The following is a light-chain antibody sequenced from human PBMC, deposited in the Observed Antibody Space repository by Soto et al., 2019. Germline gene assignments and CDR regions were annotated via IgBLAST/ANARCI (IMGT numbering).Light chain of an antibody. CDR1: QSVSSN. Sequence: EIVMTQSPATLSLSPGERATLSCRASQSVSSNLAWYQQKPGQAPRLLIYGPSTRATGNPGRFSGSGSGTECTLTMSSLQSEDFAVYYCQQYNNWLPYTFGQGTKLEIK. J-gene: IGKJ2*01. V-gene: IGKV3-15*01. CDR2: GPS. CDR3: QQYNNWLPYT.